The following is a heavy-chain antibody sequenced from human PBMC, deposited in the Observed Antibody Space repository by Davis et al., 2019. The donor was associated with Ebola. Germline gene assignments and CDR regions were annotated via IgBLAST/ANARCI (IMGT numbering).Heavy chain of an antibody. V-gene: IGHV4-39*01. CDR1: GCSIISSSYY. CDR2: IYYSGST. CDR3: ARHITSFLDLYYFDY. D-gene: IGHD3-3*02. Sequence: SETLSLTCTVSGCSIISSSYYWGWLRQPPGKGLEWIGSIYYSGSTYYNPSLKSRVTISVDTSKNQFSLKLSSVTAADTAVYYCARHITSFLDLYYFDYWGQGTLVTVSS. J-gene: IGHJ4*02.